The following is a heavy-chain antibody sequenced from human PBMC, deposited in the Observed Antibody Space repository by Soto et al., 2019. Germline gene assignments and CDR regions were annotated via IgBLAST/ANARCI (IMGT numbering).Heavy chain of an antibody. CDR2: ISYNGRNK. Sequence: SXRLSCAASGFTFSFYAMHWVRQAPVKGLDWVAVISYNGRNKHYVDSVKGRFTISRDNYQDTLYLQMDSLRPDDTAVYYCARQAKIGHRSPFYFEFWGQGTLRTLSS. V-gene: IGHV3-30*04. J-gene: IGHJ4*02. D-gene: IGHD2-21*01. CDR3: ARQAKIGHRSPFYFEF. CDR1: GFTFSFYA.